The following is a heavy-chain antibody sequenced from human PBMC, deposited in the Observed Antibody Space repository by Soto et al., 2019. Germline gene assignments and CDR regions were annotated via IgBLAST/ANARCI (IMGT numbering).Heavy chain of an antibody. D-gene: IGHD2-15*01. J-gene: IGHJ3*02. CDR2: IYYSGST. V-gene: IGHV4-39*01. CDR1: GGSISSSSYY. CDR3: ARGVVVDTNDAIDI. Sequence: PSETLSLTCTVSGGSISSSSYYWGWIRQPPGKGLEWIGSIYYSGSTYYNPSLKSRVTISVDTSKNQFSLKLSSVTAADTAVYYCARGVVVDTNDAIDIWGQGTMVTVSS.